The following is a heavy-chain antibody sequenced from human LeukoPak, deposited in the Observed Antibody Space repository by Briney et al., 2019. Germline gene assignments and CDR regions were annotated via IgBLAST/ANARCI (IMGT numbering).Heavy chain of an antibody. V-gene: IGHV3-11*01. D-gene: IGHD6-19*01. CDR3: ARDEIAVAGMPELDY. J-gene: IGHJ4*02. CDR1: GFTFSDYY. CDR2: ISSSGSTI. Sequence: GGSLRLSCEASGFTFSDYYMSWIRQAPGKGLEWVSYISSSGSTIYYADSVKGRFTISRDNAKNSLYLQMNSLRAEDTAVYYCARDEIAVAGMPELDYWGQGTLVTVSS.